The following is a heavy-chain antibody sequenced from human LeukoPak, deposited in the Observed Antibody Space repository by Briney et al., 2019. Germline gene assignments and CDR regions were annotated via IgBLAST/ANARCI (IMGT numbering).Heavy chain of an antibody. V-gene: IGHV4-34*01. CDR3: ARAIPSSDSSGPLDY. J-gene: IGHJ4*02. CDR2: INHSGST. D-gene: IGHD3-22*01. CDR1: GGSFSGYY. Sequence: SETLSLTCAVYGGSFSGYYWSWIRQPPGKGLEWIGEINHSGSTNYNPSLKSRVTISVDTSKNQFSLKLSSVTAADTAVYYCARAIPSSDSSGPLDYWGQGTLVTVSS.